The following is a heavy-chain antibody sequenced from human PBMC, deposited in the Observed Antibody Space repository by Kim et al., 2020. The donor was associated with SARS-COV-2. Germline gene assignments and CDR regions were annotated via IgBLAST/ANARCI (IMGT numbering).Heavy chain of an antibody. Sequence: ASVKVSCKASGYTFTSYGISWVRQAPGQGLEWMGWISAYNGNTNYAQKLQGTVTITTDTSTSTAYMELRSLRSEDTAVYYCARGKSGSSSDYWGQGTLVTVSS. V-gene: IGHV1-18*01. D-gene: IGHD1-26*01. CDR2: ISAYNGNT. J-gene: IGHJ4*02. CDR3: ARGKSGSSSDY. CDR1: GYTFTSYG.